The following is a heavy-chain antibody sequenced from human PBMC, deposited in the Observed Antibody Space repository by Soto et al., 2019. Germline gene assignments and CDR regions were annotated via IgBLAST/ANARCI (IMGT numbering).Heavy chain of an antibody. Sequence: GASVKVSCKASGGTFSSYAISWVRQAPRQGLEWMGGIIPIFGTANYAQKFQGRVTITADESTSTAYMELSSLRSEDTAVYYCARGLRVSDAFDIWGQGTMVTVSS. CDR3: ARGLRVSDAFDI. CDR1: GGTFSSYA. V-gene: IGHV1-69*13. D-gene: IGHD4-17*01. CDR2: IIPIFGTA. J-gene: IGHJ3*02.